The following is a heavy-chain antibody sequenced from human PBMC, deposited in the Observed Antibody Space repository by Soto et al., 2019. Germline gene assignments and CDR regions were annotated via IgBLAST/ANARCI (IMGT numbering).Heavy chain of an antibody. Sequence: QVHLQESGPGLVKPSQTLSLTCAVPGVSISGGGYYWSLIRQHPGKGLGWIGYIYCSGSTYYNPSLQSRVTISVDTSKNKFSLKLSSVTAADTAVYYCASGDITIFGVGPPYYWGQGTLVTVSS. J-gene: IGHJ4*02. CDR2: IYCSGST. CDR1: GVSISGGGYY. CDR3: ASGDITIFGVGPPYY. V-gene: IGHV4-31*11. D-gene: IGHD3-3*01.